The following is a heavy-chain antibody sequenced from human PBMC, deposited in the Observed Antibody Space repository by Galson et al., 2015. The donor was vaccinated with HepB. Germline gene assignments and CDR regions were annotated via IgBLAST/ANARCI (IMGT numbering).Heavy chain of an antibody. D-gene: IGHD1-26*01. Sequence: SLRLSCAASGFTFSNYAFHWVRQAPGKGLEWVALISYDGINKYYADSLKGRFTISRDKSKNTLFLQMNNMRGEDTALYYCARESLPGMIGSPTDVWGHGTLVTVSS. CDR2: ISYDGINK. V-gene: IGHV3-30-3*01. CDR3: ARESLPGMIGSPTDV. J-gene: IGHJ4*01. CDR1: GFTFSNYA.